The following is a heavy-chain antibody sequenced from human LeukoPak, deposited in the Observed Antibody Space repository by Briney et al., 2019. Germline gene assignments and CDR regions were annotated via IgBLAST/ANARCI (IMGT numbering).Heavy chain of an antibody. Sequence: PGGSLRLSCAASGFRLSSNGMHWVRQAPGKGLVWVSRIKSDGSTTSYADSVKGRFTISRDNAKNTLYLQMNSLTAEDTAVYYCARSDNLDYWGQGTLVTVSS. CDR2: IKSDGSTT. D-gene: IGHD5-24*01. J-gene: IGHJ4*02. CDR3: ARSDNLDY. V-gene: IGHV3-74*01. CDR1: GFRLSSNG.